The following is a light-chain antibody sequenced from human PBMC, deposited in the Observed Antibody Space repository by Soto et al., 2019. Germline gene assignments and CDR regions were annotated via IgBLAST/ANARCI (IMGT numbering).Light chain of an antibody. CDR2: GAS. CDR1: RGVGAY. Sequence: EIVLAQSPGTLSLSPGERATLSCRASRGVGAYLAWYQQSPGLSPRLLVYGASSRATGIPDRFSGSGSGTDFTLTISRLEPEDSAVYYCQQYVSIPLTFGGGTKVEIK. V-gene: IGKV3-20*01. J-gene: IGKJ4*01. CDR3: QQYVSIPLT.